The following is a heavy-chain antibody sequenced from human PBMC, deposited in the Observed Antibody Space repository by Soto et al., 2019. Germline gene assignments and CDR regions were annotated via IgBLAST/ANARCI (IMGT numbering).Heavy chain of an antibody. D-gene: IGHD6-19*01. CDR1: GYTFTDYY. CDR3: AREGQDSSGWYDY. V-gene: IGHV1-2*04. CDR2: INPNSGGT. Sequence: QVQLVQSGAEVKKPGASVKVSCKASGYTFTDYYMHWVRQAPGQGLEWMGWINPNSGGTTYAQKFQGWVTMTRDTSINTAYMELSRLRSDDTAVYYCAREGQDSSGWYDYWGQGTLVTVSS. J-gene: IGHJ4*02.